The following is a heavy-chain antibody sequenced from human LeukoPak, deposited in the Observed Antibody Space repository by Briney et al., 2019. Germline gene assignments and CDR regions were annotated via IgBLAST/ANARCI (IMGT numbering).Heavy chain of an antibody. J-gene: IGHJ4*02. CDR2: ISWNSGSI. V-gene: IGHV3-9*01. CDR3: ARSPSYSYSSTWYDY. CDR1: GFTFDDYA. D-gene: IGHD6-13*01. Sequence: HTGGSLRLSCAASGFTFDDYAMHWVRQAPGKGLEWVSGISWNSGSIAYADSVKGRFTISRDNAKTSLYLQMNSLTSEDTALYYCARSPSYSYSSTWYDYWGQGTLVTVSS.